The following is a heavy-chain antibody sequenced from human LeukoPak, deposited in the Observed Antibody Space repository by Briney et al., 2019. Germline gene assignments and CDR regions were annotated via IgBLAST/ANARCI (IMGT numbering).Heavy chain of an antibody. Sequence: GGSLRLSCAASGFTFSSYWMSWVRQAPGKGLEWVANIKQDGSEKYYVDSVKGRFTISRDNAKNSLYLQMNSLRAEDTAVYYCARGGHVVVVPAAPFDYWGQGTLVTASS. J-gene: IGHJ4*02. V-gene: IGHV3-7*01. D-gene: IGHD2-2*01. CDR1: GFTFSSYW. CDR2: IKQDGSEK. CDR3: ARGGHVVVVPAAPFDY.